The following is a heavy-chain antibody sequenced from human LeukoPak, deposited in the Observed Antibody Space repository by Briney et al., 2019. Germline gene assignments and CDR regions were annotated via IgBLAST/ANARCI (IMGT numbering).Heavy chain of an antibody. CDR2: IYYSGSP. Sequence: SETLSLTCTVSGGSISSSDYYWAWIRQPPGKGLEWIGSIYYSGSPYYNPSLKSRVTTSVDTSKNQFSLKLSSVTAADTAVYYCARVQDSGSYFPFDYWGQGTLVTVSS. J-gene: IGHJ4*02. CDR1: GGSISSSDYY. CDR3: ARVQDSGSYFPFDY. D-gene: IGHD1-26*01. V-gene: IGHV4-39*07.